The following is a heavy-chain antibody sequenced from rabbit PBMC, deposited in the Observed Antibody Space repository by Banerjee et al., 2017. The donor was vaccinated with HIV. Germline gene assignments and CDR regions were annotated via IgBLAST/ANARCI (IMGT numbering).Heavy chain of an antibody. CDR1: GFSFSNKYV. J-gene: IGHJ5*01. D-gene: IGHD6-1*01. CDR2: INTSSGNI. CDR3: ARDWGAYAGHGYATGWLDL. V-gene: IGHV1S45*01. Sequence: QEQLEESGGDLVKPEGSLTLTCTASGFSFSNKYVMCWVRQAPGKGLEWIACINTSSGNIVYASWAKGRFTISKASSTTVTLQMTSLTAADTATYFCARDWGAYAGHGYATGWLDLWGPGTLVTVS.